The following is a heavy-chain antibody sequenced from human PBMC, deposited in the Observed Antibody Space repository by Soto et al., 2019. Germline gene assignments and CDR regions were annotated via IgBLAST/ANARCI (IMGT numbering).Heavy chain of an antibody. CDR3: ARHSGDYVEYYMYV. CDR2: SYYSGST. V-gene: IGHV4-39*01. J-gene: IGHJ6*03. CDR1: GGSISTSSYY. D-gene: IGHD4-17*01. Sequence: QLQLQESGPGLVKPSETLSLTCTVSGGSISTSSYYWGWIRQPPGKGLEWIGSSYYSGSTYHNPAHTRRVTIYVDTSKHQLALKLSSVTAADTAVYYCARHSGDYVEYYMYVWCKGSTVSVSS.